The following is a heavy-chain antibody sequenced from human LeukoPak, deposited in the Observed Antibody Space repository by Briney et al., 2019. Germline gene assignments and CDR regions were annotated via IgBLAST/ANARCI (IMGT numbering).Heavy chain of an antibody. CDR1: GFTFSSYS. J-gene: IGHJ3*02. D-gene: IGHD6-13*01. CDR3: ARAAAGHNDAFDI. Sequence: GGSLRLSCAASGFTFSSYSMNWVRQAPGKGLEWVSSISSSSSYIYYADSVKGRFTISRDNAKNSLYLQMNSLRAEDTAVYYCARAAAGHNDAFDIWGQGTMVTVSS. CDR2: ISSSSSYI. V-gene: IGHV3-21*01.